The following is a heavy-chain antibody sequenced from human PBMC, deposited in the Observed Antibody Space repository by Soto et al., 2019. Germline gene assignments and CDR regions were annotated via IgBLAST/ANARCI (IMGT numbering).Heavy chain of an antibody. Sequence: EVQLLESGGGLVQPGGSLRVSCAASGFSFSIYVMTWVRQAPGKGLEWVSSISSSGGTPYYEDSVKGRFTISRDNSKDTLFLQMHSLRAEDTAVYFCAKGLYDNRGYYYTEWGQGTLVTVSS. J-gene: IGHJ4*02. CDR2: ISSSGGTP. D-gene: IGHD3-22*01. V-gene: IGHV3-23*01. CDR1: GFSFSIYV. CDR3: AKGLYDNRGYYYTE.